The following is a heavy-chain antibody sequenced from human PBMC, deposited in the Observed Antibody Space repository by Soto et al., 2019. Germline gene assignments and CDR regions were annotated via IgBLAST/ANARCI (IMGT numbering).Heavy chain of an antibody. CDR2: ISNDGSIQ. Sequence: QVQLMESGGSVLQPGRSLRLSCAASGFTFSSYGMHWVRQAPGKGLEWVTIISNDGSIQFYGDSVKGRFTVSRDNSKNTLFLEMNSLTAEDTATYYCAKDRRDSSGTCSRCFGMDVWGQGTTVTVSS. V-gene: IGHV3-30*18. CDR1: GFTFSSYG. J-gene: IGHJ6*02. D-gene: IGHD3-22*01. CDR3: AKDRRDSSGTCSRCFGMDV.